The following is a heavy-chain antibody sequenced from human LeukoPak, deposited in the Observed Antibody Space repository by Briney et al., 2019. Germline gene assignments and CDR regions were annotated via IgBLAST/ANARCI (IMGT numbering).Heavy chain of an antibody. J-gene: IGHJ4*02. Sequence: PSETLSLTCAVYGGSFSGYYWSWIRQPPGKGLEWIGEINHSGSTNYNPSLKSRVTISVDTSKNQFSLKLSSVTAADTAVYYCARGLIAARLPFFDYRGQGTLVTVSS. V-gene: IGHV4-34*01. CDR1: GGSFSGYY. CDR3: ARGLIAARLPFFDY. D-gene: IGHD6-6*01. CDR2: INHSGST.